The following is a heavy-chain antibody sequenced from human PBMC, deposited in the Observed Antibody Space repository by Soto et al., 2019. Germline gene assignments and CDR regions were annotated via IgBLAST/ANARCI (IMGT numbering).Heavy chain of an antibody. V-gene: IGHV3-21*01. CDR1: GFTFSSYS. D-gene: IGHD1-26*01. CDR2: ISSSSSYI. J-gene: IGHJ5*02. CDR3: AREGTTVGAPPNWFDP. Sequence: EVQLVESGGGLVKPGGSLRLSCAASGFTFSSYSMNWVRQAPGKGLEWVSSISSSSSYIYYADSVKGRFTISRDNAKNSLYLQMNSLSAEDTAVYYCAREGTTVGAPPNWFDPWGPGTLVTVSS.